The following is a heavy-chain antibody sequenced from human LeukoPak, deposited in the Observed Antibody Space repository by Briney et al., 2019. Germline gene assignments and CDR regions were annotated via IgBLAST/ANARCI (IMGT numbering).Heavy chain of an antibody. CDR1: GFTFSSYW. V-gene: IGHV3-74*01. CDR2: INSDGSST. Sequence: PGGSLRLSCAASGFTFSSYWMHWVRQAPGKGLVWVSRINSDGSSTSYADSVKGRFTISRDNTESSLYLQMDSLRVEDTAIYYCASLHGDYVYWGQGTLVTVSS. CDR3: ASLHGDYVY. J-gene: IGHJ4*02. D-gene: IGHD4-17*01.